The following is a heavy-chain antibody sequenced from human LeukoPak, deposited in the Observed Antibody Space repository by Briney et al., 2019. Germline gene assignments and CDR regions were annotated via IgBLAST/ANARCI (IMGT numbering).Heavy chain of an antibody. CDR1: GYSFTSYW. V-gene: IGHV5-51*01. Sequence: GESLKISCKGSGYSFTSYWIGWVRQMPGKGLEWLGIIYPGDSDTRYSPSFQGQVTISADKSISTAYLQWSSLKASDTAMYYCWRHNQPYVWWTTYYYMDVWGKGTTVTVSS. J-gene: IGHJ6*03. CDR2: IYPGDSDT. D-gene: IGHD3-16*01. CDR3: WRHNQPYVWWTTYYYMDV.